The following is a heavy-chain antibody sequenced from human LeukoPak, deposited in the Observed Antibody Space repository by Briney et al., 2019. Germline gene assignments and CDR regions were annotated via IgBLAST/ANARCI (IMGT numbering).Heavy chain of an antibody. V-gene: IGHV4-61*01. J-gene: IGHJ4*02. D-gene: IGHD5-18*01. CDR2: IYYSGST. CDR3: ATAGTRIRGYSYGTFDY. Sequence: PSETLSLTCTVSGGSISSGSYYWSWIRQPPGKGLEWIGYIYYSGSTNYNPSLKSRVTISVDTSKNQFSLKLSSVTAADTAVYYCATAGTRIRGYSYGTFDYWGQGTLVTVSS. CDR1: GGSISSGSYY.